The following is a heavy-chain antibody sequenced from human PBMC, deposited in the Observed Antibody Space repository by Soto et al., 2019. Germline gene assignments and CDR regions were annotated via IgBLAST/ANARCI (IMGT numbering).Heavy chain of an antibody. CDR3: ARERGDSHWIDP. J-gene: IGHJ5*02. CDR2: VENSGST. D-gene: IGHD2-21*01. CDR1: GGSVSSESYY. Sequence: QVQLQESGPGLVKPSETLSLTCSVSGGSVSSESYYWSWIRQTPGKGLEWIGNVENSGSTKYNPSLKSRDTISVDTSKNQFSLKLSSVTGADTAVYYCARERGDSHWIDPWGQGTLVTVSS. V-gene: IGHV4-61*01.